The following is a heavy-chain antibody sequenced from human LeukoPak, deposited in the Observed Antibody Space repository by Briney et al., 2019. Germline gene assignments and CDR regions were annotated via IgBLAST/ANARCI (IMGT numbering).Heavy chain of an antibody. J-gene: IGHJ4*02. CDR3: ARDRWGYSYGGD. CDR1: GFTFSSYG. Sequence: GRSLRLSCAASGFTFSSYGMHWVRQAPGKGLEWVANIKEDGSQKYYVDSVKGRFTISRDNAKNSLYLQMNSLRAEDAAVYYCARDRWGYSYGGDWGQGTLVTVSS. D-gene: IGHD5-18*01. V-gene: IGHV3-7*01. CDR2: IKEDGSQK.